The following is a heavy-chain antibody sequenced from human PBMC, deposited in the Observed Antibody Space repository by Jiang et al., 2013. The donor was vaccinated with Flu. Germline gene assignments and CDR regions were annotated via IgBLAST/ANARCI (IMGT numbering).Heavy chain of an antibody. CDR1: GGSFSGYY. D-gene: IGHD3-22*01. J-gene: IGHJ4*02. V-gene: IGHV4-34*01. CDR2: INHSGST. Sequence: LLKPSETLSLTCAVYGGSFSGYYWSWIRQPPGKGLEWIGEINHSGSTNYNPSLKSRVTISVDTSKNQFSLKLSSVTAADTAVYYCARRNLYYYDSSGYSYWGQGTLVTVSS. CDR3: ARRNLYYYDSSGYSY.